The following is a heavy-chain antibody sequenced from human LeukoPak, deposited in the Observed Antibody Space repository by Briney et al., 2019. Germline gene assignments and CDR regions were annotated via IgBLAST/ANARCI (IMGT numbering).Heavy chain of an antibody. J-gene: IGHJ4*02. CDR1: GFTVSSNY. V-gene: IGHV3-66*02. CDR2: IYSVGST. Sequence: GGSVRLSWAPSGFTVSSNYMSWLRQPAGKGLEWVSVIYSVGSTYYADSVKGRFTISRDNSKNTLYLQMNSLRAEDTAVYYCARDREGYYGSGSYVYWGQGTLVTVSS. D-gene: IGHD3-10*01. CDR3: ARDREGYYGSGSYVY.